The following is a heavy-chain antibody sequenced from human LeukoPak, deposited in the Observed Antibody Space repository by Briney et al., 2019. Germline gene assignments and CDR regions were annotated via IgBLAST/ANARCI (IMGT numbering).Heavy chain of an antibody. J-gene: IGHJ4*02. V-gene: IGHV3-23*01. D-gene: IGHD3-10*01. Sequence: PGGSLRLSCAASGFTFSSYAMSWVRQAPGKGLEWVSAISGSGGSTYYADSVKGRFTISRDNSKNTLYLQMNSLRAEDTAVYYCAKPGSYYGSGSYSWFDYWGQGTLVTVSS. CDR1: GFTFSSYA. CDR2: ISGSGGST. CDR3: AKPGSYYGSGSYSWFDY.